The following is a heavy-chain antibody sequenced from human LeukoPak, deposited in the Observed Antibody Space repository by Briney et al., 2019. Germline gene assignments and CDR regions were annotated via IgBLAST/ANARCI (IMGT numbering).Heavy chain of an antibody. CDR2: IGDSSSST. CDR1: GFSFSNYA. J-gene: IGHJ4*02. D-gene: IGHD3-10*01. CDR3: AKGGLWFGELRGDY. V-gene: IGHV3-23*01. Sequence: GGSLRLSCAASGFSFSNYAMSWVRHSPGKGLEWVSAIGDSSSSTYFADSVKGRFTISRDNSKNTLYLQMNSLRAEDTAVYYCAKGGLWFGELRGDYWGQGTLVTVSS.